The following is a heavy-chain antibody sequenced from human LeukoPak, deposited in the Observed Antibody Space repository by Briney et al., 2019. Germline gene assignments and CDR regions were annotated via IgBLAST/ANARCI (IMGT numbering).Heavy chain of an antibody. CDR2: INWNGGST. CDR1: GFTLDDYG. D-gene: IGHD6-13*01. CDR3: ARVHGPSLAAARFDY. J-gene: IGHJ4*02. V-gene: IGHV3-20*04. Sequence: GGSLRLSCAASGFTLDDYGMSWVRQAPGKGLEWVSGINWNGGSTGYADSVKGRFTISRDNAKNSLYLQMNSLRAEDTALYYCARVHGPSLAAARFDYWGQGTLVTVSS.